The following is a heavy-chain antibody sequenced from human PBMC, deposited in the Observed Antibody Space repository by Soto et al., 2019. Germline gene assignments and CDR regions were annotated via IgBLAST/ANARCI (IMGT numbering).Heavy chain of an antibody. CDR1: GSRFSDYV. V-gene: IGHV3-23*01. CDR2: INFSGGST. Sequence: PGGSLRLSCVASGSRFSDYVMSWVRQAPGKGLEWVSSINFSGGSTYYADSVKGRFTISRDNSRNTVSLQMNNLRGEDTAVYYCARVDRGWGQGTQVTVSS. D-gene: IGHD3-10*01. CDR3: ARVDRG. J-gene: IGHJ4*02.